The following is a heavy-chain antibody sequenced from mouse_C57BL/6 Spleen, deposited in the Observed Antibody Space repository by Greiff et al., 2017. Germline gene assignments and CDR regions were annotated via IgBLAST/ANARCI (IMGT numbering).Heavy chain of an antibody. CDR3: ASGRLGFAY. Sequence: VQLQQSGAELAKPGASVKLSRKASGYTFTSYWMHWVKQRPGQGLEWIGYINPSSGYTKYKQKFKDKATLTADKSSSTAYMQLSSLTYEYSAVYYCASGRLGFAYWGQGTTLTVSS. V-gene: IGHV1-7*01. CDR1: GYTFTSYW. J-gene: IGHJ2*01. CDR2: INPSSGYT. D-gene: IGHD6-1*01.